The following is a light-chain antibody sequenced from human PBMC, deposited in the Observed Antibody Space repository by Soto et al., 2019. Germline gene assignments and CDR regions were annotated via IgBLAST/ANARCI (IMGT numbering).Light chain of an antibody. Sequence: SYELTQPPSVSVSPGQTATITCSGDAFPKEYAFWYQQKAGQAPVLVIYRDRERPSGIPERISGSASGSTVTLTITGVHAEDEADYYCAAWDDSLNGYVFGTGTKVTVL. V-gene: IGLV3-25*02. CDR1: AFPKEY. CDR2: RDR. J-gene: IGLJ1*01. CDR3: AAWDDSLNGYV.